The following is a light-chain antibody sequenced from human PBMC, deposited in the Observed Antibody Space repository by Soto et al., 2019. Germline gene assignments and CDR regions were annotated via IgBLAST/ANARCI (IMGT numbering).Light chain of an antibody. Sequence: EIVLTQSPATLSLSPGERATLSCRASQSVSSYLAWYQQKPGQAPRLLISGASNRATGIPARFSGSGSGTDFTLTISSLEPEDFAVYYCQQYGSSPGLTFGGGTKVDIK. CDR3: QQYGSSPGLT. J-gene: IGKJ4*01. CDR1: QSVSSY. CDR2: GAS. V-gene: IGKV3-11*01.